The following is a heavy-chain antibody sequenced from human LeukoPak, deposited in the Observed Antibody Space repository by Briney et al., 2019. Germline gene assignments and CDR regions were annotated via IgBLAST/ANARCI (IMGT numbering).Heavy chain of an antibody. J-gene: IGHJ4*02. CDR1: GFTVSSNY. CDR2: IYSRGTT. Sequence: PGGSLRLSCAASGFTVSSNYMTWVRQAPGKGLEWVSLIYSRGTTHCPDSVKGRFTISRDNAKDTLYLQMNSLRAEDTAVYYCATAGNCRFDYWGQGTLVTVSS. CDR3: ATAGNCRFDY. V-gene: IGHV3-66*01. D-gene: IGHD1-7*01.